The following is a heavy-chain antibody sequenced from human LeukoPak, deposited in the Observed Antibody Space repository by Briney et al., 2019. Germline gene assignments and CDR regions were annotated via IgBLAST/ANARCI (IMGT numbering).Heavy chain of an antibody. CDR1: GFTFSSYS. J-gene: IGHJ4*02. V-gene: IGHV3-21*01. D-gene: IGHD3-16*01. Sequence: GGSLRLSCAASGFTFSSYSMNWVRQAPGKGLEWVSSISSSSSYIYYADSVKGRFTISRDNAKNSLYLQMNSLRAEDAAVYYCAREGVKNPYFDYWGQGTLVTVSS. CDR2: ISSSSSYI. CDR3: AREGVKNPYFDY.